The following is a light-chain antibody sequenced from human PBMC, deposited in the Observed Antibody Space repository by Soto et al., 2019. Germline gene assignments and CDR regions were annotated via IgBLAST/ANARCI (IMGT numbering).Light chain of an antibody. J-gene: IGKJ1*01. CDR2: GAS. Sequence: EIVMTQSPATLSVSPGERATLSCRASQSVSSNLAGYQQKPGQAPRLLIYGASTRATGIPARFSGRGSGTEFTLTITTLQSEDFTVYHCQQYNNWPRTFGQGTKVEIK. V-gene: IGKV3-15*01. CDR3: QQYNNWPRT. CDR1: QSVSSN.